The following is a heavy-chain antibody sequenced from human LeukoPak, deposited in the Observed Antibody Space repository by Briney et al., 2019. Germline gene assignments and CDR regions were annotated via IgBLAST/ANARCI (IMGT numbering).Heavy chain of an antibody. V-gene: IGHV1-46*01. CDR2: INPSGGSA. CDR1: GYTFTTYY. J-gene: IGHJ4*02. CDR3: ARAHIGNDLFIDY. Sequence: GASVKVSCKASGYTFTTYYMHWVRQAPGQGLEWMGIINPSGGSATYAQNFQGRVTMTRDTSISTAYMDLSSLKSDDTAVYYCARAHIGNDLFIDYWGQGTLVTVSS. D-gene: IGHD2-21*01.